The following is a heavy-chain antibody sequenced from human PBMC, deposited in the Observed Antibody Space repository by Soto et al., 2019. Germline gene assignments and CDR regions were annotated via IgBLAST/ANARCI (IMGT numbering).Heavy chain of an antibody. Sequence: ASVKVSCKASGYTFTSYYMHWVRQAPGQGLESMGIINPSGGSTSYAQKFQGRVTMTRDTSTSTVYMELSSLRSEDTAVYYCARDWNYDILTGYSPFDYWGQGTLVTVSS. CDR3: ARDWNYDILTGYSPFDY. J-gene: IGHJ4*02. D-gene: IGHD3-9*01. V-gene: IGHV1-46*01. CDR1: GYTFTSYY. CDR2: INPSGGST.